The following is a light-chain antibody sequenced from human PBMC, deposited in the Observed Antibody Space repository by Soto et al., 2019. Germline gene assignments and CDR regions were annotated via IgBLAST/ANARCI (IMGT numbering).Light chain of an antibody. V-gene: IGKV3-20*01. CDR3: QQYGISRYT. J-gene: IGKJ2*01. CDR1: KSVSSSY. Sequence: EIVLTQSPGTLSLSPGERATLSCRASKSVSSSYLAWYQQKPGQSPRLLIYCASSRATGIPDGFSGSGSGTDFTLTISRLWPKDFAVYYCQQYGISRYTFRQRSRREI. CDR2: CAS.